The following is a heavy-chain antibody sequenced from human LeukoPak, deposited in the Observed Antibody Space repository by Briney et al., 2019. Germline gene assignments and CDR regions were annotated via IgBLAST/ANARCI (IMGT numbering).Heavy chain of an antibody. CDR2: IGAYNGNT. Sequence: ASVKLSCKASGHTFTGYYMHWVRQAPGQGLEWMGWIGAYNGNTNYAQKLQGRVTMTTDTSTSTAYMELRSLRSDDTAVYYCARDLRYSYQDYWGQGTLVTVSS. CDR3: ARDLRYSYQDY. CDR1: GHTFTGYY. J-gene: IGHJ4*02. D-gene: IGHD5-18*01. V-gene: IGHV1-18*04.